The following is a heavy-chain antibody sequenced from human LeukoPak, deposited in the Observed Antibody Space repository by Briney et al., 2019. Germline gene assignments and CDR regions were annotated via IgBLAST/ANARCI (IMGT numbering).Heavy chain of an antibody. Sequence: GGSLRLSCAASGFTFSNYAMTWVRQAPGKGLEWVSSITDRGSDTYYADSVKGQFTISRDNSKNTLYLQMNSLRVEDTAVYYCAKGSRGNYDYWSQGTLVTASS. V-gene: IGHV3-23*01. CDR3: AKGSRGNYDY. J-gene: IGHJ4*02. CDR2: ITDRGSDT. CDR1: GFTFSNYA. D-gene: IGHD1-26*01.